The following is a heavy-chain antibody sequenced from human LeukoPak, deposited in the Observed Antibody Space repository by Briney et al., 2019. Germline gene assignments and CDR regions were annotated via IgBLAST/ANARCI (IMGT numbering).Heavy chain of an antibody. Sequence: GGSLRLSCAASGFTVSAYAMAWVRQAPGKGLEWVSTIYDDNTYYADSVKGRFAISTDNSKNTLYLQMNSLSVEDTAVYFCAARKVRGVWFYLDYWGQGTLVTVSS. CDR3: AARKVRGVWFYLDY. V-gene: IGHV3-23*01. CDR2: IYDDNT. CDR1: GFTVSAYA. D-gene: IGHD3-10*01. J-gene: IGHJ4*02.